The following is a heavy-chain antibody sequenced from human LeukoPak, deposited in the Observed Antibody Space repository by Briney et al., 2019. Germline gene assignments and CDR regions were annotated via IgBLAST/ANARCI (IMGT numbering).Heavy chain of an antibody. CDR1: GFTFSTSW. CDR3: ARDLGWLQFDY. V-gene: IGHV3-7*05. Sequence: GGSLRLSCAASGFTFSTSWMNWVRQAPGKGLEWVANINQDGSEKTYVDSVKGRFTITRDNAKNSLYLQMNSLRVEDTAVYYCARDLGWLQFDYWGQGALVTVSS. J-gene: IGHJ4*02. CDR2: INQDGSEK. D-gene: IGHD5-24*01.